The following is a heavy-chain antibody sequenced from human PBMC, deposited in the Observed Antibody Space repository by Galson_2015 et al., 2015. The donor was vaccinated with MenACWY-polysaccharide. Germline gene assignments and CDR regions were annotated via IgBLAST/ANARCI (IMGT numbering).Heavy chain of an antibody. D-gene: IGHD5-18*01. CDR2: ISSSSSYI. V-gene: IGHV3-21*01. CDR3: ARERADTAMSN. Sequence: SLRLSCAASGFTFSSYSMNWVRQAPGKGLEWVSSISSSSSYIYYADSVKGRFTISRDNAKNSLYLQMNSLRAEDTAVYYCARERADTAMSNWGQGTLVTVSS. CDR1: GFTFSSYS. J-gene: IGHJ4*02.